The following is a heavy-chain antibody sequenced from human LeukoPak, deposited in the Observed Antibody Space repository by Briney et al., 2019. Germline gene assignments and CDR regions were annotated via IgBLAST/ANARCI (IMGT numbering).Heavy chain of an antibody. CDR2: ITGDGGDT. J-gene: IGHJ4*02. CDR1: GFTFRSYA. Sequence: GGSLRLPCEASGFTFRSYAMGWVRQAPGKGLEWVASITGDGGDTYHEDSVKGRFTISRDNSKNTLYLQMSSLRAEDTAVYYCAKGVDSYTSGYRVFDYWGQGTLVTVSS. CDR3: AKGVDSYTSGYRVFDY. V-gene: IGHV3-23*01. D-gene: IGHD5-18*01.